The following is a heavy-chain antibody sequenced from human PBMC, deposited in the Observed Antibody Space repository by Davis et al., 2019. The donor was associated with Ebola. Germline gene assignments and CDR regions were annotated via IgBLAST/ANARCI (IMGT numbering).Heavy chain of an antibody. CDR3: VKDSGWAMSP. Sequence: GESLKISCAASGFVFSYYWMTWVRQVPGKGLEWVGKIKYDGSEKYYVDSVKGRFTISRDNDKNLLFLEMNSLRVEDTGVYYCVKDSGWAMSPWGQGTLVTVSS. CDR1: GFVFSYYW. V-gene: IGHV3-7*01. J-gene: IGHJ5*02. D-gene: IGHD6-19*01. CDR2: IKYDGSEK.